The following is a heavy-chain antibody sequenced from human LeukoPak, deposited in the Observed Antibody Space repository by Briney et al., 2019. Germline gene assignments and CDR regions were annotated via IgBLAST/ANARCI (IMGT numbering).Heavy chain of an antibody. Sequence: EGSLRLSCAASGFTFSSYAMHWVRQAPGKGLEWVAVISYDGSNKYYADSVKGRFTISRDNSKNTLYLQMNSLRAEDTAVYYCAREGYSYGPLDYWGQGTLVTVSS. CDR3: AREGYSYGPLDY. D-gene: IGHD5-18*01. V-gene: IGHV3-30*04. CDR2: ISYDGSNK. J-gene: IGHJ4*02. CDR1: GFTFSSYA.